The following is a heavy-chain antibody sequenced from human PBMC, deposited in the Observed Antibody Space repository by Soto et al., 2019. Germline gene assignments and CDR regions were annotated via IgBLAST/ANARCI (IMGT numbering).Heavy chain of an antibody. J-gene: IGHJ6*02. CDR2: INTYNGNT. D-gene: IGHD3-16*01. CDR3: AMVDVYVTPSPQDV. V-gene: IGHV1-18*01. Sequence: QVQLVQSGAEVKNPGASVKVSCKAPGYTFTRYGIGWARRAPGQGLEWMGWINTYNGNTNYAQNVQGRVTLTTDTSTSTAYMELRSLRSNDTAIYYCAMVDVYVTPSPQDVWGQGTTVIVSS. CDR1: GYTFTRYG.